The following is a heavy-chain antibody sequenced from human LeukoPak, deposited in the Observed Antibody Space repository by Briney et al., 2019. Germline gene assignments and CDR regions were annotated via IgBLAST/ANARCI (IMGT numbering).Heavy chain of an antibody. CDR3: ARGTTIFVDY. Sequence: SETLSLTCAVYGGSFSGYYWSWIRQPPGKGLEWIGEINHSGSTNYNPSLKSRVTISVDTSKNQFSLKLSSVTAADTAVYYCARGTTIFVDYWGQGTLVTVFS. CDR2: INHSGST. CDR1: GGSFSGYY. D-gene: IGHD3-9*01. J-gene: IGHJ4*02. V-gene: IGHV4-34*01.